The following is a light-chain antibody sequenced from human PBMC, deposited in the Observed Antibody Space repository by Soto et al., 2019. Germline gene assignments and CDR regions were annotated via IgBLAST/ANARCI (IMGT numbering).Light chain of an antibody. V-gene: IGKV3-20*01. Sequence: PGERATLSCRASQSFSTNYLGWYQQKPSQAPRLLIYGASSRAAGIPDRFSGSGSGTDFTLTIRRLEPEDFAVYYCQQYDTSPWTFGQGTKVEIK. J-gene: IGKJ1*01. CDR3: QQYDTSPWT. CDR2: GAS. CDR1: QSFSTNY.